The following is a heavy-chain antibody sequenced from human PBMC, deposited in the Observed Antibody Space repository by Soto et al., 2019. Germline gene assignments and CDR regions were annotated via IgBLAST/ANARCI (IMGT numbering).Heavy chain of an antibody. CDR1: SASIISEQR. D-gene: IGHD6-19*01. Sequence: QMQLQESGPGLVKPSETLSLTCAVSSASIISEQRWSWVRQPPGKGLEWIGEIHHSGSTNNNPSLRSRVTMSVDKSKNQFSLNLTSVTAAGTAVYYCARSFGWYAIDQWGQGTLVIVSS. J-gene: IGHJ4*02. V-gene: IGHV4-4*02. CDR2: IHHSGST. CDR3: ARSFGWYAIDQ.